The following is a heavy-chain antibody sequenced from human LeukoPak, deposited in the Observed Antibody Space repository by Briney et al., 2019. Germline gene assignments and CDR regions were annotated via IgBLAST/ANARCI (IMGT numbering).Heavy chain of an antibody. Sequence: GGSLRLSCEASRFTFSSSWMSWVRQAPGKGLEWVANIKQDGSDKYYVDSVKRRFTISRDNAKNSLYLEMNSLRAEDTAVYYCAREAGPAYCSTTSCLNWFDPWGQGTLVTVSS. J-gene: IGHJ5*02. D-gene: IGHD2-2*01. CDR3: AREAGPAYCSTTSCLNWFDP. V-gene: IGHV3-7*05. CDR2: IKQDGSDK. CDR1: RFTFSSSW.